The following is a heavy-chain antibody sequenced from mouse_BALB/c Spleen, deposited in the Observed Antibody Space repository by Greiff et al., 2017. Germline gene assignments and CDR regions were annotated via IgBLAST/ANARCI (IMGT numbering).Heavy chain of an antibody. D-gene: IGHD1-1*01. CDR1: GYTFTDYW. J-gene: IGHJ4*01. CDR3: ARGGYYGSWGY. V-gene: IGHV1-69*01. CDR2: IDTSDSYT. Sequence: VQLQQPGAELVMPGASVKMSCKASGYTFTDYWMHWVKQTPGQGLEWIGAIDTSDSYTSYNQKFKGKATLTVDESSSTAYMQLSSLTSEDSAVYYCARGGYYGSWGYWGQGTSVTVAS.